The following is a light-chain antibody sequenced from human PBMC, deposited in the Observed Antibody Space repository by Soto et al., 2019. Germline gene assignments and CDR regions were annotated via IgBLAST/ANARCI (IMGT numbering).Light chain of an antibody. J-gene: IGKJ1*01. CDR3: QQYNSFSPPT. Sequence: DIQMTQSPSSLSASVGDRVTITCRASQSISSYLNWYQQKPGKAPKLLIYDASSLESGVPSRFSGSGSGTEFTLTISSLQPDDFATYYCQQYNSFSPPTFGQGTKVDI. V-gene: IGKV1-5*01. CDR2: DAS. CDR1: QSISSY.